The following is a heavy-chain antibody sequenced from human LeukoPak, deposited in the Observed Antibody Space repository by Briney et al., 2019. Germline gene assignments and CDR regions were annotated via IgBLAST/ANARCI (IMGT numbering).Heavy chain of an antibody. V-gene: IGHV3-43D*04. D-gene: IGHD3-22*01. CDR3: AKAATPYYYDSSGYSYYFDY. J-gene: IGHJ4*02. Sequence: GGSLRLSCAASGFTFDDYAMHWVRQAPGKGLEWVSLISWDGGSTYYADSVKGRFTISRDNSKNSLYLQMNSLRAEDTALYYCAKAATPYYYDSSGYSYYFDYWGQGTLVTVSS. CDR1: GFTFDDYA. CDR2: ISWDGGST.